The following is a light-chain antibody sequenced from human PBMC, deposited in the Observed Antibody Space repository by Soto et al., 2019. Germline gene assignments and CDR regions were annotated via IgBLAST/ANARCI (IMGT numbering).Light chain of an antibody. J-gene: IGLJ1*01. Sequence: QSVLTQPASVSGSPGQSIAISCTGTSSDVGGYNFVSWYQHHPGKAPKLLIYDVTYRPSGVSDRFSASKSGSTASLTISGLQTEDEADYYCSSHTSSRTLVFGTGTKVTVL. V-gene: IGLV2-14*03. CDR2: DVT. CDR1: SSDVGGYNF. CDR3: SSHTSSRTLV.